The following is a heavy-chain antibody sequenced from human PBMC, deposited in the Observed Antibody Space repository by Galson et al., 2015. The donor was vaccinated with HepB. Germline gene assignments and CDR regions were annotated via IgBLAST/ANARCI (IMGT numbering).Heavy chain of an antibody. Sequence: SVKVSCKASGYTFTSYYIHWVRQAPGQGLEWMGLINPSGGSTSYAQNFQGRVTMTRDTSTSTVYMELSSLRSEDTAVYYCARLWLNYDRGGGFDFWGQGTLVTVSS. CDR2: INPSGGST. CDR3: ARLWLNYDRGGGFDF. J-gene: IGHJ4*02. V-gene: IGHV1-46*01. D-gene: IGHD3-10*01. CDR1: GYTFTSYY.